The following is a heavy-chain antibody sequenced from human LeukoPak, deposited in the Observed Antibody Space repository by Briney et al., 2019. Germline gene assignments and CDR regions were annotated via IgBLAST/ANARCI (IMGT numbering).Heavy chain of an antibody. V-gene: IGHV4-30-4*02. CDR2: IYYSGST. CDR1: GGSISSGDYY. D-gene: IGHD3-22*01. J-gene: IGHJ4*02. Sequence: PSETLSLTCTVSGGSISSGDYYWSWIRQPPGKGLEWIGYIYYSGSTYYNPSLKSRVTISVDTSKNQLSLKLSSVTAADTAVYYCASSVYYYDSSGYYNWGQGTLVTVSS. CDR3: ASSVYYYDSSGYYN.